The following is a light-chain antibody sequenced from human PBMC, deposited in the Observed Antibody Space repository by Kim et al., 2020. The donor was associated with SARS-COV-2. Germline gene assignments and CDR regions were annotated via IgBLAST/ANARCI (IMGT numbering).Light chain of an antibody. V-gene: IGKV3-15*01. Sequence: EIVMTQSPATLSVSPGERATLSCRASQNIRSNLAWYQQIPGQAPRLLIHGASNRATGIPARFSGSGSGTEFTLTINSLQSDDFAIYYCLQYNNGPPWTFGQGAKVDIK. CDR3: LQYNNGPPWT. CDR1: QNIRSN. CDR2: GAS. J-gene: IGKJ1*01.